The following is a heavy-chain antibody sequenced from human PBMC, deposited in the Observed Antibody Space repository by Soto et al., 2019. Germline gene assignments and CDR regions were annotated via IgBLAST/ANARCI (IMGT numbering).Heavy chain of an antibody. CDR1: GYTFISHG. V-gene: IGHV1-18*04. CDR3: ARVSSSIVVVPDYGMDV. D-gene: IGHD2-15*01. J-gene: IGHJ6*02. CDR2: ISGKNGNT. Sequence: QVQLVQSGVEVKKPGASVKVSCKASGYTFISHGISWVRQAPGQGLEWMGWISGKNGNTNYAQKLQGRVTLTTDTSTRTAYMDRRSLRSAATAVYYCARVSSSIVVVPDYGMDVWGQGTTVTVSS.